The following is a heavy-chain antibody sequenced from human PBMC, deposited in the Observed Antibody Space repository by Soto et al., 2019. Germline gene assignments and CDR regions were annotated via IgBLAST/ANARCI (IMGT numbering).Heavy chain of an antibody. Sequence: GGSLRLSCAASGFTLSRYSMNWVRQAPGKGLEWVSSISSTTNYIYYADSMKGRFTVSRDNAKNSVYLDMNSLSAEDTAVYYCARESEDLASNFDYWGQGTLVTVSS. CDR2: ISSTTNYI. V-gene: IGHV3-21*01. CDR3: ARESEDLASNFDY. J-gene: IGHJ4*02. CDR1: GFTLSRYS.